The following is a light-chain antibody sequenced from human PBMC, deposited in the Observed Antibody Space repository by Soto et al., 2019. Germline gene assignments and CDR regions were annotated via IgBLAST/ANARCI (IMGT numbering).Light chain of an antibody. Sequence: QSALTQPASVSGSPGQSITISCTGTSADVGRYNYVSWYQQHPGRAPKLIIYDVTDWPSGVSNRYSASKSGNTASLTISGLQAEDESDYYCSSYTSSSTLEFGGGTKLTVL. CDR3: SSYTSSSTLE. V-gene: IGLV2-14*01. CDR2: DVT. J-gene: IGLJ3*02. CDR1: SADVGRYNY.